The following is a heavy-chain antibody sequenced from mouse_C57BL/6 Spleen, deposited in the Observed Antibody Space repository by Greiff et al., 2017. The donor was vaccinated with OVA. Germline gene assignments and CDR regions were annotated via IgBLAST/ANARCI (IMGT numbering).Heavy chain of an antibody. J-gene: IGHJ1*03. V-gene: IGHV7-1*01. Sequence: EVKLVESGGGLVQSGRSLRLSCATSGFTFSDFYMEWVRQAPGKGLEWIAASRNKANDYTTEYSASVKGRFIVSRDTSQSILYLQMNALRAEDTAIYYCARDAPYYGSSRGYFDVWGTGTTVTVSS. D-gene: IGHD1-1*01. CDR1: GFTFSDFY. CDR3: ARDAPYYGSSRGYFDV. CDR2: SRNKANDYTT.